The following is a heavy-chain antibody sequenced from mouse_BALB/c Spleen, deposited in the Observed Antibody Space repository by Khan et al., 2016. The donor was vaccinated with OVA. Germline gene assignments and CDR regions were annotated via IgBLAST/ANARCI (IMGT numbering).Heavy chain of an antibody. V-gene: IGHV2-6-4*01. D-gene: IGHD1-2*01. CDR1: GFPLSRYS. CDR2: IWAGGST. J-gene: IGHJ1*01. Sequence: QVQLQQSGPSLVAPSQSLSITCTASGFPLSRYSVHWVRQPPGEGLEWLGMIWAGGSTDYNSALKSRLSINKANSESQVFFRMNSLQTDGTAIYSCVRNVDGGSFWYFDDWGAWATVTVSS. CDR3: VRNVDGGSFWYFDD.